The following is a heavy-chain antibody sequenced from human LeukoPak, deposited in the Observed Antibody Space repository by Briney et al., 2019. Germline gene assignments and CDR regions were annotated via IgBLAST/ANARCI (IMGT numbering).Heavy chain of an antibody. V-gene: IGHV3-30*03. CDR1: GFTFSSYG. Sequence: GGSLRLSCAASGFTFSSYGMHWVRQAPGKGLEWVTVISYDGSYKYYADSVKGRFTISRDNSKNTPYLQMSSLRTEDTAVYYCATAKEALSSSWYLSVDYWGQGTLVTVSS. CDR2: ISYDGSYK. J-gene: IGHJ4*02. D-gene: IGHD6-13*01. CDR3: ATAKEALSSSWYLSVDY.